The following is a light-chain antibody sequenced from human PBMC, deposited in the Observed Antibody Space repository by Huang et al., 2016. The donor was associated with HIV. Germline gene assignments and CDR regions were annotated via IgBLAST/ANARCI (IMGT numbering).Light chain of an antibody. CDR3: QQYNNWPPWT. J-gene: IGKJ1*01. CDR2: GAS. Sequence: EIVMTQSPATLSVSPGQRATLSCRASQSVRRNFAWYQQKPGQAPRLLISGASTRANGFPSRVSGSGSGTEFTLTISILQSEDFAVYYCQQYNNWPPWTFGQGTKVEIK. V-gene: IGKV3-15*01. CDR1: QSVRRN.